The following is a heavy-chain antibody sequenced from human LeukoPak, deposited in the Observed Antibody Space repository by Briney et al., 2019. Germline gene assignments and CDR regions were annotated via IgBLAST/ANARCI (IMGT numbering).Heavy chain of an antibody. CDR3: ARTAIYYYYYMDV. D-gene: IGHD2-21*02. CDR2: ISGSGGST. CDR1: GFTFSSYA. V-gene: IGHV3-23*01. J-gene: IGHJ6*03. Sequence: GSLRLSCAAPGFTFSSYAMSWVRQAPGKGLEWVSAISGSGGSTYYADSVKGRFTISRDNSKNTLYLQMNSLRAEDTAVYYCARTAIYYYYYMDVWGKGTTVTVSS.